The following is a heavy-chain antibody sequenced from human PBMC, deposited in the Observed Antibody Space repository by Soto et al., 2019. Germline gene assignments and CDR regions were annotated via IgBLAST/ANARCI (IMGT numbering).Heavy chain of an antibody. V-gene: IGHV1-18*04. Sequence: QVQLVQSGAEVKKPGASVKVSCKASGYTFTSYGISWVRQAPGQGLEWMGWISAYNGNTNYAQKLQGRVTMTTDTSSSTAYMELRSLRSDDTAVYYCARDDNGIDSGSYYFRLYYFDYWGQGTLVTVSS. D-gene: IGHD1-26*01. CDR2: ISAYNGNT. CDR1: GYTFTSYG. J-gene: IGHJ4*02. CDR3: ARDDNGIDSGSYYFRLYYFDY.